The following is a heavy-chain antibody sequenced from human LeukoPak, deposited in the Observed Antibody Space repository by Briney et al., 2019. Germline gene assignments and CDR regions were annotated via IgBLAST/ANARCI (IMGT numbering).Heavy chain of an antibody. D-gene: IGHD3-10*01. CDR2: ISSGSGTI. V-gene: IGHV3-48*02. J-gene: IGHJ4*02. CDR3: ARVNGYYYGSGSYGIDY. Sequence: GGSLRLSCAASGFTFGSYSMNWVRQAPGKGLEWVSYISSGSGTIYCADSVKGRFTISRDNAKNSLYLQMNSLRDEDTAVYYCARVNGYYYGSGSYGIDYWGQGTLVTVSS. CDR1: GFTFGSYS.